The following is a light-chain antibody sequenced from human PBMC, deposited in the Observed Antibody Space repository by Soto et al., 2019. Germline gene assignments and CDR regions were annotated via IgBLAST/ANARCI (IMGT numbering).Light chain of an antibody. CDR2: DVN. V-gene: IGLV2-14*03. J-gene: IGLJ2*01. Sequence: QSALTQPASVSGSPGQSITISCTGTSSDVGGYDSVSWYQQHLGKAPKLMIYDVNNRPSGVSNRFSGSKSGNTASLTISGLQTEDEADYYCSSYTSSSTLVFGGGTKLTVL. CDR3: SSYTSSSTLV. CDR1: SSDVGGYDS.